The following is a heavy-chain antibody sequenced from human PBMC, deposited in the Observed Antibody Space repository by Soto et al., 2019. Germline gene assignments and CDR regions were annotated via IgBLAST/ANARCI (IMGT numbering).Heavy chain of an antibody. CDR3: ATDKLGYCSDGRCYRPGYFEN. CDR2: ISGSSSTT. D-gene: IGHD2-15*01. Sequence: GGSLRLSCAASGFAFNIYGMNWVRQAPGKGLEWVSYISGSSSTTYYADSVKGRFTISRDNAKNSLYLQMNSLRAEDTAVYYCATDKLGYCSDGRCYRPGYFENWGQGTPVTVSS. CDR1: GFAFNIYG. V-gene: IGHV3-48*01. J-gene: IGHJ4*02.